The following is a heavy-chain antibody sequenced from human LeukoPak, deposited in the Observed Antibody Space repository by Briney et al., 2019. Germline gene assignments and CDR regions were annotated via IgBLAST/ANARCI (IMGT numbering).Heavy chain of an antibody. CDR3: ARGRITIFGVVTSYYFDY. Sequence: PGGSLRLSCATSGFTFSNYAMGWVRQAPGKGPEWVAHINMDGSEKYYVDSVKGRFTISRDNAKNSLYLQMNSLRAEDTAVYYCARGRITIFGVVTSYYFDYWGQGTLVTVSS. J-gene: IGHJ4*02. V-gene: IGHV3-7*01. D-gene: IGHD3-3*01. CDR2: INMDGSEK. CDR1: GFTFSNYA.